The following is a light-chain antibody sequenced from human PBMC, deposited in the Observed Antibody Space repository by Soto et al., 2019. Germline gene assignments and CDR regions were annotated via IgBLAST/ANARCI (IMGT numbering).Light chain of an antibody. CDR2: YDS. V-gene: IGLV3-21*04. Sequence: SYELTQPPSVSVAPGKTARITCGGNNIGSKSVHWYQQKAGQAPILAMYYDSDRPSGIPERFSGSNSGNTATLTVSTVEAGYEADYYCQVWDISSNHVVFGGGTKLTVL. J-gene: IGLJ2*01. CDR3: QVWDISSNHVV. CDR1: NIGSKS.